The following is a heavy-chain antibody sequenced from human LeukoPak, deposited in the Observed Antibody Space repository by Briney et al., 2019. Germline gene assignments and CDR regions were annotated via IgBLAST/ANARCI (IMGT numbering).Heavy chain of an antibody. CDR3: AKSMGGWYAFDI. CDR2: VSGSGGST. V-gene: IGHV3-23*01. D-gene: IGHD2-15*01. CDR1: GFTFSSYA. Sequence: GGSLRLSCAAAGFTFSSYAMNWVRQAPGKGLEWVSGVSGSGGSTYYADSVKGRFTISRDNSKNTVYLQMNTLRAEDTAVYHCAKSMGGWYAFDIWGQGTMVTVSS. J-gene: IGHJ3*02.